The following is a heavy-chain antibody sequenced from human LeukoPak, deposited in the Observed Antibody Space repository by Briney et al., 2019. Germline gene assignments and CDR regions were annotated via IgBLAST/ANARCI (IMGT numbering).Heavy chain of an antibody. CDR2: ISYDGGNK. CDR3: AKDSEDTSGYYYYQARYYFDY. D-gene: IGHD3-22*01. J-gene: IGHJ4*02. V-gene: IGHV3-30*18. Sequence: PGTSLRLSCAASGFTFTNYGMHWVRQAPGKGLEWVAVISYDGGNKHYVDSVKGRFSISRDNSKNTLYLQVNSLRAEDTAVYYCAKDSEDTSGYYYYQARYYFDYWGQGTLVTVSS. CDR1: GFTFTNYG.